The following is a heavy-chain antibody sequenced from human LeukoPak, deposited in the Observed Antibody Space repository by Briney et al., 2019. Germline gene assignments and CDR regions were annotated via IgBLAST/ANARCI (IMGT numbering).Heavy chain of an antibody. V-gene: IGHV1-69*05. Sequence: GASVKVSCKASGGTFSSYAISWVRQAPGQGLEWMGGIIPIFGTANYAQKFQGRVTITTDESTSTAYMELSSLRSEDTAVYNCARGGPQDCSSTSCYRAFSYWGQGTLVTVSS. D-gene: IGHD2-2*01. CDR2: IIPIFGTA. CDR1: GGTFSSYA. J-gene: IGHJ4*02. CDR3: ARGGPQDCSSTSCYRAFSY.